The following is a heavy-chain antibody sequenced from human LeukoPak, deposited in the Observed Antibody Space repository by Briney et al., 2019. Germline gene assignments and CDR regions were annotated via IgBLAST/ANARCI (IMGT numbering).Heavy chain of an antibody. D-gene: IGHD3-10*01. CDR3: AKDLGSGSYVRPLYYYYGMDV. CDR2: INQAGNER. Sequence: GGSLRLSCEGSGFKFTAYWMSWVRQAPGQGLEWVASINQAGNERLFADSVRGRFTISRDNSKNTLYLQMNSLRAEDTAVYYCAKDLGSGSYVRPLYYYYGMDVWGQGTTVTVSS. V-gene: IGHV3-7*03. J-gene: IGHJ6*02. CDR1: GFKFTAYW.